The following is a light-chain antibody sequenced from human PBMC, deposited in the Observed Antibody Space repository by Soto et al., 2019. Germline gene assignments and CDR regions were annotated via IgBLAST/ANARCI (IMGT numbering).Light chain of an antibody. J-gene: IGKJ1*01. Sequence: EIVLTQSPGTLSLSPGERATLSCRASQSVSSSYLAWYQQKPGQAPRQLIYGASSRATGIPDRFSGSGSGTDFTLTITRLEPEDFAVYFCQQYNNWPTFGQGTKVEIK. CDR2: GAS. CDR3: QQYNNWPT. V-gene: IGKV3-20*01. CDR1: QSVSSSY.